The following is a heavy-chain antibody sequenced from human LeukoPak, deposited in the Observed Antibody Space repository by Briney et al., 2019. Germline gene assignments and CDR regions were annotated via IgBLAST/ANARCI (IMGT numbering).Heavy chain of an antibody. V-gene: IGHV4-4*02. CDR1: GGPISSTNW. Sequence: SETLSLTCAVSGGPISSTNWWSWVRQPPGKGLEWIGEIYHSGSTNYNPSLKSRVTISVDTSKNQFSLKLSSVTAADTAVYFCAREHRDYSDSSGFYGTDYWGQGTLVTVSS. CDR2: IYHSGST. CDR3: AREHRDYSDSSGFYGTDY. D-gene: IGHD3-22*01. J-gene: IGHJ4*02.